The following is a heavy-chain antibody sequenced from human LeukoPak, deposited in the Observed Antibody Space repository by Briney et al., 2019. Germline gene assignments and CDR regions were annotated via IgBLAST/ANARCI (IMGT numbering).Heavy chain of an antibody. CDR1: GFTVSSYW. Sequence: GGSLRLSCAASGFTVSSYWVSWVREAPGEGGGWGANIKQDGSEKYYVDSVKGRFTISRDNAKNSLYLQMNSLRAEDTAVYYCARVRGGYGIPRPVFDYWGQGTLVTVSS. J-gene: IGHJ4*02. D-gene: IGHD5-12*01. V-gene: IGHV3-7*01. CDR3: ARVRGGYGIPRPVFDY. CDR2: IKQDGSEK.